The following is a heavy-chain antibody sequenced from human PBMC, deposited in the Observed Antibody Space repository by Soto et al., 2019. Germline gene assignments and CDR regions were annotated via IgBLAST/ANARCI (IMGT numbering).Heavy chain of an antibody. J-gene: IGHJ4*02. V-gene: IGHV4-34*01. CDR1: GGAFIGYY. CDR2: INHSGST. CDR3: ARGGYVWGSYRSWVY. D-gene: IGHD3-16*02. Sequence: AETLSLTCAVYGGAFIGYYWSFIRHPPCKWLEWIGEINHSGSTNYNPSLKSRVTISVDTSKNQFSLKLSSVTAADTAVYYCARGGYVWGSYRSWVYWGQGTLVTVSS.